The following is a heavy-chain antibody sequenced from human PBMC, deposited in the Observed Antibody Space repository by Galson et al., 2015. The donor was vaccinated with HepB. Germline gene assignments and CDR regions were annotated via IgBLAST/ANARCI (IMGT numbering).Heavy chain of an antibody. V-gene: IGHV3-30-3*01. Sequence: SLRLSCAASGFTFSSYAMHWVRQAPGKGLEWVAVISYDGSNKYYADSVKGRFTISRDNSKNTLYLQMNSLRAEDTAVYYCASGVVPAAKGGWFDPWGQGTLVTVSS. CDR1: GFTFSSYA. D-gene: IGHD2-2*01. CDR3: ASGVVPAAKGGWFDP. CDR2: ISYDGSNK. J-gene: IGHJ5*02.